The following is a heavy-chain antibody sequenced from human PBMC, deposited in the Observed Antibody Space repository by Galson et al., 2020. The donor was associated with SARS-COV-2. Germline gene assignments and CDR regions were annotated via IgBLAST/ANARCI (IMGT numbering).Heavy chain of an antibody. D-gene: IGHD3-3*01. J-gene: IGHJ4*02. CDR2: INPSGGST. CDR1: GYTFTSYY. V-gene: IGHV1-46*03. Sequence: ASVKVSCQASGYTFTSYYMHWVRQAPGQGLEWMGIINPSGGSTGYAQKFQGRVTMTRDTSTSTVYMELSSLRSEDTAVYYCAAAYYDFWSGYSYYFDYWGQGTLVTVSS. CDR3: AAAYYDFWSGYSYYFDY.